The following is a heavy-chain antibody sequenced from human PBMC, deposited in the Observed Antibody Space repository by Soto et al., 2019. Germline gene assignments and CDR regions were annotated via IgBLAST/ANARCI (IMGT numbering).Heavy chain of an antibody. V-gene: IGHV4-31*03. D-gene: IGHD6-6*01. CDR1: GGSISSGGYY. J-gene: IGHJ2*01. CDR2: IYYSGST. CDR3: AREYASSSGLYWYFDL. Sequence: QVQLQESGPGLVKPSQTLSLTCIVSGGSISSGGYYWSWIRQHPGKGLEWIGYIYYSGSTNYNPSLKSRVTISVDTSQTQVSLRLSSVTAADTAVYYCAREYASSSGLYWYFDLWGRGTLVTVSS.